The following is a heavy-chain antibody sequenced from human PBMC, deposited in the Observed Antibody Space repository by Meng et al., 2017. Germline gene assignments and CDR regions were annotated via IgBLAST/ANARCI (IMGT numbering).Heavy chain of an antibody. V-gene: IGHV4-59*02. Sequence: QGLLTDRGPGGGRRSETCSHPGTSSGGSVSSYYGSWIRQPPGKGLRWIGYIYYSGSTNYNPSLKSRVTISVDTSKNQFSLKLSSVTAADTAVYYCAREGAYCSGGSCYYFDYWGQGTLVTVSS. CDR3: AREGAYCSGGSCYYFDY. D-gene: IGHD2-15*01. CDR1: GGSVSSYY. J-gene: IGHJ4*02. CDR2: IYYSGST.